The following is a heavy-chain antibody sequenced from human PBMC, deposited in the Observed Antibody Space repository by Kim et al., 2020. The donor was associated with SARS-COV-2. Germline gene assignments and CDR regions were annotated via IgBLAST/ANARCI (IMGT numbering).Heavy chain of an antibody. V-gene: IGHV7-4-1*02. D-gene: IGHD3-22*01. Sequence: ASVKVSCKASGYTFTSYAMNWVRQAPGQGLEWMGWINTNTGNPTYAQGFTGRFVFSLDTSVSTAYLQISSLKAEDTAVYYCARDRESLYYYDSSGYDYWGQGTLVTVSS. CDR1: GYTFTSYA. J-gene: IGHJ4*02. CDR3: ARDRESLYYYDSSGYDY. CDR2: INTNTGNP.